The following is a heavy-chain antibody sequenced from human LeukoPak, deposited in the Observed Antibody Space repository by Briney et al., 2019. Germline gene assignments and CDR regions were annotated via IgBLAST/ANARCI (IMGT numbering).Heavy chain of an antibody. V-gene: IGHV3-21*01. CDR3: ARGGRSDYGDYD. J-gene: IGHJ4*02. CDR2: ISSSSSCI. D-gene: IGHD4-17*01. CDR1: GFTFSSYS. Sequence: AGGSLRLSCAASGFTFSSYSMNWVRQAPGKGLEWVSSISSSSSCIYYADSVKGRFTISRDNAKNSLYLQMNSLRAEDTAVYYCARGGRSDYGDYDWGQGTLVTVSS.